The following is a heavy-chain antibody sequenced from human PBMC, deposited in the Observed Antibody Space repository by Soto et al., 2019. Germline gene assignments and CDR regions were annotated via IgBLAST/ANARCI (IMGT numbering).Heavy chain of an antibody. J-gene: IGHJ4*02. CDR3: AKKVNSGPGSQYFDY. D-gene: IGHD3-10*01. CDR2: FRTGGDDGTT. Sequence: GGSLRLSCAASGFTFSSYSMSWVRQAPGKGLEWVSGFRTGGDDGTTYYADSVKGRFTISRDNSKNTLFLQMNSLRGEDTAIYYCAKKVNSGPGSQYFDYWGQGTLVTVSS. V-gene: IGHV3-23*01. CDR1: GFTFSSYS.